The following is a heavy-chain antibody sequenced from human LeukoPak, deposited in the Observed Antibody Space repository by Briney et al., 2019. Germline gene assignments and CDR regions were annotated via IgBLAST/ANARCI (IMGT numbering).Heavy chain of an antibody. CDR1: GYSFSNYW. CDR3: AREVAVSGTHYIRSYNCFDP. D-gene: IGHD6-19*01. V-gene: IGHV5-51*01. CDR2: IYLGDSDT. J-gene: IGHJ5*02. Sequence: GESLKISCKGSGYSFSNYWIGWVRQRPGKGLEWMGIIYLGDSDTRYSPSFQGQVTISADKSISTAYLQWSSLKASDTAMYYCAREVAVSGTHYIRSYNCFDPWGQGTLVTVSS.